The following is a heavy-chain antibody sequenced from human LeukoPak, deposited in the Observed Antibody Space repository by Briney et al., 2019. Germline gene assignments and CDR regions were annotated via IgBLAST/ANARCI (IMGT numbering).Heavy chain of an antibody. CDR2: IYYSGST. CDR1: GGSISSYY. Sequence: RSSETLSLTCTVSGGSISSYYWSWIRQPPGKGLEWIGYIYYSGSTNYNPSLKSRVTISVDTSKNQFSLKLSSVTAADTAVYYCARRPGLPYPVRGALLGAFDIWGQGTMVTVSS. J-gene: IGHJ3*02. D-gene: IGHD3-10*01. CDR3: ARRPGLPYPVRGALLGAFDI. V-gene: IGHV4-59*08.